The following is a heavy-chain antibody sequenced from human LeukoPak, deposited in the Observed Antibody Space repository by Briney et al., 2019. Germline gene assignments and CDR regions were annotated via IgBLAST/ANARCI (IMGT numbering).Heavy chain of an antibody. V-gene: IGHV1-2*02. D-gene: IGHD2-2*01. CDR2: INPNSGGT. J-gene: IGHJ6*03. Sequence: ASVKVSCKASGYTFTGYYMHWVRQVPGQGLEWMGWINPNSGGTNYAQKFQGRVTMTRDTSISTAYMELSRLRSDDTAVYYCASSLGYCSSTSCHGGNYYYYYYMDVWGKGTTVTVSS. CDR3: ASSLGYCSSTSCHGGNYYYYYYMDV. CDR1: GYTFTGYY.